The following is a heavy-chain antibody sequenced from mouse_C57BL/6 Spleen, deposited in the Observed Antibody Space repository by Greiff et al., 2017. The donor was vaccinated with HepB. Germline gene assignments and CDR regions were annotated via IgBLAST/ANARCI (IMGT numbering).Heavy chain of an antibody. CDR3: VYYDYDYFDY. CDR1: GYTFTSYG. Sequence: LQESGAELARPGASVKLSCKASGYTFTSYGISWVKQRTGQGLEWIGEIYPRSGNTYYNEKFKGKATLTADKSSSTAYMELRSLTSEDSAVYFCVYYDYDYFDYWGQGTTLTVSS. CDR2: IYPRSGNT. V-gene: IGHV1-81*01. J-gene: IGHJ2*01. D-gene: IGHD2-4*01.